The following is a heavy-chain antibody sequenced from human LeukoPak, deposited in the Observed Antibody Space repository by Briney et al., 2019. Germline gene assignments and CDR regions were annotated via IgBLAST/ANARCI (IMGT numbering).Heavy chain of an antibody. D-gene: IGHD6-19*01. Sequence: GGSLRLSCAASGFTFSSYEMNWVRQAPGKGLEWVSSISSSSSYIYYADSVKGRFTISRDNAKNSLYLQMNSLRAEDTAVYYCARAEQWLVSAFDIWGQGTMVTVSS. J-gene: IGHJ3*02. V-gene: IGHV3-21*01. CDR1: GFTFSSYE. CDR2: ISSSSSYI. CDR3: ARAEQWLVSAFDI.